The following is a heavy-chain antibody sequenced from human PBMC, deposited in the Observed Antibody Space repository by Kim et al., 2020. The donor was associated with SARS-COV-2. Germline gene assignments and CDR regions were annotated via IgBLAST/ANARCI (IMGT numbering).Heavy chain of an antibody. Sequence: SETLSLTCTVSGGSISSSSYYWGWIRQPPGKGLEWIGSIYYSGSTYYNPSLKSRVTISVDTSKNQFSLKLSSVTAADTAVYYCARQRYRSGSAFDIWGQGTMVTVSS. CDR3: ARQRYRSGSAFDI. CDR2: IYYSGST. J-gene: IGHJ3*02. V-gene: IGHV4-39*01. CDR1: GGSISSSSYY. D-gene: IGHD3-22*01.